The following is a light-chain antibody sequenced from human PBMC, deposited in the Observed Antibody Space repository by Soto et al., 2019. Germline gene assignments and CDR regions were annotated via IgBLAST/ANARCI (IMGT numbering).Light chain of an antibody. V-gene: IGKV1-17*01. CDR3: RQHNTYPLT. CDR2: AAS. CDR1: QGMGND. J-gene: IGKJ1*01. Sequence: DIQMTPSPSSLSASVGDRVTITCRASQGMGNDLGWYQQKPGKAPKRLIYAASSLQSGVPSRFSGSGSGTEFSLTISSLQAEDFAAYYCRQHNTYPLTFGQGTKVEI.